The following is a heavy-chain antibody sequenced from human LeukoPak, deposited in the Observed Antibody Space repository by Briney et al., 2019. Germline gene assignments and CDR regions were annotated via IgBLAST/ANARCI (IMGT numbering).Heavy chain of an antibody. J-gene: IGHJ6*03. CDR3: ARKGYFDTYYYYMDV. V-gene: IGHV3-30*04. D-gene: IGHD3-3*01. Sequence: PGGSLRLSCAASGFTFSSYAMHWVRQAPGKGLEWVAVISYDGSNKYYADSVKGRFTISRDNAKNSLYPQMDSLRAEDTAVYYCARKGYFDTYYYYMDVWGKGTTVTVSS. CDR2: ISYDGSNK. CDR1: GFTFSSYA.